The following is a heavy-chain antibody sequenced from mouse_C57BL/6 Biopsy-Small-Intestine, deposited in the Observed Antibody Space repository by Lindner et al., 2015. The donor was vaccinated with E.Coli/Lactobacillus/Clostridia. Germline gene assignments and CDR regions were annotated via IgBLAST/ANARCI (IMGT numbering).Heavy chain of an antibody. Sequence: VQLQESGGGLVQPKGSLKLSCAASGFSFNTYAMNWVRQAPGKNLEWVARIRSKSNDYATYYADSVEDRFTISRDDSESMLYLQMNNLKTEDTAMYYCVRSQSPFAYWGQGTLVTVSA. V-gene: IGHV10-1*01. J-gene: IGHJ3*01. CDR2: IRSKSNDYAT. CDR1: GFSFNTYA. CDR3: VRSQSPFAY.